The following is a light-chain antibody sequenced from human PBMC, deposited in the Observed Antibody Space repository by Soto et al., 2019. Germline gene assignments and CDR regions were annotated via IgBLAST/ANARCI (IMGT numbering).Light chain of an antibody. CDR3: LQHNTYPYT. CDR1: QGISNH. Sequence: DIQMTQSPSSLSASVGDRVTITCRASQGISNHLGWFQHKPGKAPKRLIYAASSLQGGVPSRFRGSGSGTEFTLTITGLQPEDFADYYCLQHNTYPYTFGQGTKLEIK. J-gene: IGKJ2*01. CDR2: AAS. V-gene: IGKV1-17*01.